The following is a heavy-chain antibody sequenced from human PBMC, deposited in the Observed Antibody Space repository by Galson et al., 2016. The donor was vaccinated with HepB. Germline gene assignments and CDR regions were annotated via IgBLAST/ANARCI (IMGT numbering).Heavy chain of an antibody. CDR1: GFTLSNYW. D-gene: IGHD2-21*01. V-gene: IGHV3-74*01. CDR3: AAYLGV. Sequence: SLRLSCAASGFTLSNYWMDWVRQAPGNGLVWVSRIKSDGSSTSYADSVKGRFTISRDNAKNMLYLQMNSLRAEDTAVYYCAAYLGVWGQGTTVTVSS. J-gene: IGHJ6*02. CDR2: IKSDGSST.